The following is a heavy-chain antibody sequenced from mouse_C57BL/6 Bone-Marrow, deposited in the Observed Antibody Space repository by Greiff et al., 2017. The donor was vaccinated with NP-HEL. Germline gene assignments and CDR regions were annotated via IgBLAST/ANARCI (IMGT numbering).Heavy chain of an antibody. J-gene: IGHJ4*01. D-gene: IGHD1-1*01. CDR2: IDPETGGP. CDR3: TRRGVITTAPYAMDY. Sequence: QVQLKQSGAELVRPGASVTLSCKASGYTFTDYEMHWVKQTPVHGLEWIGAIDPETGGPAYHPKFKCTAILTADKSSSTAYMELRSLTSEDAAVYYCTRRGVITTAPYAMDYWGQGTSVTVSS. CDR1: GYTFTDYE. V-gene: IGHV1-15*01.